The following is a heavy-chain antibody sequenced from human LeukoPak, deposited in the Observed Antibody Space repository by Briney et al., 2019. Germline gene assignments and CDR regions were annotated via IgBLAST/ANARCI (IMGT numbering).Heavy chain of an antibody. J-gene: IGHJ4*02. CDR1: GGSISSSSYY. CDR2: IYYSGST. CDR3: ASFTGIAAAGD. Sequence: SETLSLTCTVSGGSISSSSYYWGWIRQPPGKGLEWIGSIYYSGSTYYNPSLKSRVTISVDTSKNQFSLKLSSVTAADTAVYYCASFTGIAAAGDWGQGTLVTVSS. V-gene: IGHV4-39*07. D-gene: IGHD6-13*01.